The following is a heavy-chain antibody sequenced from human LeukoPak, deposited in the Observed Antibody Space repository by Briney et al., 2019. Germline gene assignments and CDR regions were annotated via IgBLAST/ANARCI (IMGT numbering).Heavy chain of an antibody. CDR2: INYDGSST. J-gene: IGHJ6*02. CDR1: GFTFSSYW. Sequence: PGGSLRLSCEVSGFTFSSYWMNWVRQVPGEGPVWVSRINYDGSSTNYADSVKGRFTISRDNAKNTLYLQMSSLRAEDTAVYFCARGYYEMDVWGQGTTVTVSS. CDR3: ARGYYEMDV. V-gene: IGHV3-74*01.